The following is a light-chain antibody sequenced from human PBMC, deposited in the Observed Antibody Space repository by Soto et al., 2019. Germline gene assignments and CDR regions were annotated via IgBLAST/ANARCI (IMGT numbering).Light chain of an antibody. Sequence: EIVMTQSPAPLSVSPGERAPLSCRASQSVSSNLAWYQQKPGQAPRLLIYGASTRATGIPARFSGSGSGTEFTLTISSLQSEDIAVYSSQPAFLRWTFSQGTKLDIK. V-gene: IGKV3-15*01. CDR2: GAS. CDR3: QPAFLRWT. J-gene: IGKJ1*01. CDR1: QSVSSN.